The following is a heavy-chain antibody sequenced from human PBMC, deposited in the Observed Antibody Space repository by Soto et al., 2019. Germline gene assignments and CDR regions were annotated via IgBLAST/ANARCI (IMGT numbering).Heavy chain of an antibody. Sequence: GGSLRLSCAASGFTFSSYAMSWVRQAPGKGLEWVSAISGSGGSTYYADSVKGRFTISRDNSKNTLYLQMNSLRAEDTAVYYCAKTGQSDLAWLPRTSSWYYFDYWGQGTLVTVSS. D-gene: IGHD6-13*01. V-gene: IGHV3-23*01. J-gene: IGHJ4*02. CDR2: ISGSGGST. CDR1: GFTFSSYA. CDR3: AKTGQSDLAWLPRTSSWYYFDY.